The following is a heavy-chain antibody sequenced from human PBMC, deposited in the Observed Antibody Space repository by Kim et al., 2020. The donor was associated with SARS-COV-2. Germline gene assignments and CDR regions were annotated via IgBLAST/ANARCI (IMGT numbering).Heavy chain of an antibody. CDR3: ASITGYSYGYRIDY. J-gene: IGHJ4*02. CDR2: IYYSGST. D-gene: IGHD5-18*01. V-gene: IGHV4-39*01. Sequence: SETLSLTCTVSGGSISSSSYYWGWIRQPPGKGLEWIGSIYYSGSTYYNPSLKSRVTISVDTSKNQFSLKLSSVTAADTAVYYCASITGYSYGYRIDYWGQGTLVTVYS. CDR1: GGSISSSSYY.